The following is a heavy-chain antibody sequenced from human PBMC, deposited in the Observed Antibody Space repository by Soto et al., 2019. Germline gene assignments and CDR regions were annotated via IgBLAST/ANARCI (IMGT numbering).Heavy chain of an antibody. V-gene: IGHV4-30-4*01. D-gene: IGHD4-17*01. CDR1: GASLDSDDHY. J-gene: IGHJ3*01. CDR3: ATGLSPVRASTPFDV. Sequence: QVQMEESGRGLVKPSRTLALTCAVSGASLDSDDHYWHWIRQSPGRVLEWIGYVYNRGSTYYNPALKSRLTMSIETAKNQLSLRLAAVTAADTAVYFCATGLSPVRASTPFDVWGQG. CDR2: VYNRGST.